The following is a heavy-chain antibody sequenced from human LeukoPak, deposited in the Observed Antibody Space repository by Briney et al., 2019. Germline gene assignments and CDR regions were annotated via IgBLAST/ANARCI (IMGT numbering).Heavy chain of an antibody. D-gene: IGHD3-10*01. CDR1: GFTFSSYS. Sequence: GGSLRLSCAASGFTFSSYSMNWVRQAPGEGLEWVSYISSSSSTIHYADSVKGRFTISRDNAKNSLYLQMNSLRAEDTAVYYCAREEEYGSGQHWGQGTLVTVSS. CDR3: AREEEYGSGQH. J-gene: IGHJ1*01. CDR2: ISSSSSTI. V-gene: IGHV3-48*04.